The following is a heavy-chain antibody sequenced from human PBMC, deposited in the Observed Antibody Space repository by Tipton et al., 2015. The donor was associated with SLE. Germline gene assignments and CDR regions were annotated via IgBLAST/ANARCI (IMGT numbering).Heavy chain of an antibody. CDR3: ASRRVSHAFDI. D-gene: IGHD6-13*01. CDR2: INHSGST. CDR1: GGSFSNYY. Sequence: TLSLTCAVYGGSFSNYYWSWIRQPPGKGLEWIGEINHSGSTNYNPSLKSRVTISVDTSKNQFSLKLSSVTAADTAVYCCASRRVSHAFDIWGQGTMVTVSS. J-gene: IGHJ3*02. V-gene: IGHV4-34*01.